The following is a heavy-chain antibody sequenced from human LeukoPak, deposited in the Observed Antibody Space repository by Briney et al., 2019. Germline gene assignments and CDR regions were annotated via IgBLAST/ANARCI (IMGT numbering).Heavy chain of an antibody. CDR1: GFTFSNFW. CDR3: AKEGFYYMDV. CDR2: IRQDGSEK. V-gene: IGHV3-7*01. J-gene: IGHJ6*03. Sequence: GGSLRLSCAASGFTFSNFWMSWDRQLPGKGLEWVANIRQDGSEKYFVDSVKGRFTISRDNAQNSLYLQMNSLRAEDTAVYYCAKEGFYYMDVWGKGTTVTISS.